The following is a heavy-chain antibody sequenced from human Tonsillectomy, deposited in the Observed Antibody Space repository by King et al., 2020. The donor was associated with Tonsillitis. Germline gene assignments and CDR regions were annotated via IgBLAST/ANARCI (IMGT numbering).Heavy chain of an antibody. V-gene: IGHV3-23*04. D-gene: IGHD3-10*01. CDR3: ARDYYGDPGDH. J-gene: IGHJ4*02. CDR1: GFPFISYA. Sequence: VQLVESGGGLVQPGGSLKLSCAASGFPFISYAMSWVRQAPGKGLEWVSVIGTPGDGILFADAVKGRFTVSRDNSNNTLYLQMDSLGAEDTAIYYCARDYYGDPGDHWGQGTLVIVSS. CDR2: IGTPGDGI.